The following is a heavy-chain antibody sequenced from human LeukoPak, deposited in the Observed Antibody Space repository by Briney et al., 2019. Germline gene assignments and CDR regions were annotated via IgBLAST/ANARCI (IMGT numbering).Heavy chain of an antibody. CDR2: INHSGST. CDR3: AIAWGSVVPAAIRWFDP. CDR1: GGSFSGYY. J-gene: IGHJ5*02. Sequence: SETLSLTCAVYGGSFSGYYWSWIRQPPRKGLEWIGEINHSGSTNYNPSLKSRVTISVDTSKNQFSLKLSSVTAADTAVYYCAIAWGSVVPAAIRWFDPWGQGTLVTVSS. D-gene: IGHD2-2*02. V-gene: IGHV4-34*01.